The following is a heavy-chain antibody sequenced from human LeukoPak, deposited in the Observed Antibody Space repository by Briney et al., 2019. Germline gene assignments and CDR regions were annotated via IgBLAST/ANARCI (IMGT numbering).Heavy chain of an antibody. CDR3: AKDRARGGTTDFDY. J-gene: IGHJ4*02. Sequence: GGSLRLSCAASGFTFSTYAMSWVRQAPGKGLEWVSAISGSADSTYYADSVKGQFAISRDNSKDTLYLQMNSLRAEDTAVYFCAKDRARGGTTDFDYWGQGTLVTVSS. V-gene: IGHV3-23*01. CDR2: ISGSADST. D-gene: IGHD1-7*01. CDR1: GFTFSTYA.